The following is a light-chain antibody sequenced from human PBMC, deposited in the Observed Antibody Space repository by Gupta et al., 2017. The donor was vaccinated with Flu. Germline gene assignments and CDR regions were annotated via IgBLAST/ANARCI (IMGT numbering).Light chain of an antibody. J-gene: IGKJ4*01. CDR1: QDIRII. Sequence: AIQMAQSPSSLSASVGDGVTVTCRASQDIRIILGWYQQKPRKAPKLLIDTASTLQTGVPTRSSGSGSGTDFPLTSSSLQAEDLATYYCLHDHNYPLTFGGGTKVEIK. V-gene: IGKV1-6*01. CDR2: TAS. CDR3: LHDHNYPLT.